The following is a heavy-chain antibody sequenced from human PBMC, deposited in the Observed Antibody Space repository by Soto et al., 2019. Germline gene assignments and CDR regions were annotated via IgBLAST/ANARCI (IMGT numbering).Heavy chain of an antibody. CDR3: ARGGGDRGYRS. D-gene: IGHD5-12*01. J-gene: IGHJ4*02. CDR1: GGSISSSSYY. CDR2: IYYSGST. Sequence: SETLSLTCTVSGGSISSSSYYWGWIRQPPGKGLEWIGSIYYSGSTYYNPSLKSRVTISVDTSKNQFSLKLSSVTAADTAVYYCARGGGDRGYRSWGQGTLVTVSS. V-gene: IGHV4-39*01.